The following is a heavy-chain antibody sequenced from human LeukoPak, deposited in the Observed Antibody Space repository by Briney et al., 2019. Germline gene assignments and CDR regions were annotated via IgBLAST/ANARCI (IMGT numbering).Heavy chain of an antibody. Sequence: GGSLRLSCAASGFTFSSYWMSWVRQAPGKGLERVANIKQDGSEKYYVDSVKGRFTISRDNAKNSLYLQMNSLRAEDTAVYYCARAHIVATISRYFDYWGQGTLVTVSS. CDR2: IKQDGSEK. J-gene: IGHJ4*02. D-gene: IGHD5-12*01. CDR3: ARAHIVATISRYFDY. CDR1: GFTFSSYW. V-gene: IGHV3-7*01.